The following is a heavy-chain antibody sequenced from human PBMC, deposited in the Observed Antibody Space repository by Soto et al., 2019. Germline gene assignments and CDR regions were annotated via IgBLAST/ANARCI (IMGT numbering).Heavy chain of an antibody. CDR2: FDPEDGET. Sequence: ASVKVSCKVSGYTLTELSMHWVRQAPGKGLEWMGGFDPEDGETIYAQKFQGRVAMTEDTSTDTAYMELSSLRSEDTAVYYCATAINYYDSPDAFEIWGKGTMVTVSS. J-gene: IGHJ3*02. CDR1: GYTLTELS. CDR3: ATAINYYDSPDAFEI. V-gene: IGHV1-24*01. D-gene: IGHD3-22*01.